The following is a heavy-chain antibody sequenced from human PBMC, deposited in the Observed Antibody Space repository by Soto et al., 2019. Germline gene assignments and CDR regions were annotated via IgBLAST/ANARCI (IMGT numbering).Heavy chain of an antibody. CDR1: GGSISSYY. J-gene: IGHJ4*02. CDR3: ARDSGNYNWNDGYFDY. V-gene: IGHV4-59*01. Sequence: QVQLQESGPGLVKPSETLSLTCTVSGGSISSYYWSWIRQPPGKGLEGIGYIYYSGSTNYNPSLKSRVTISVDTSKNQFSLKLSSVTAADTAVYYCARDSGNYNWNDGYFDYWGQGTLVTVSS. D-gene: IGHD1-20*01. CDR2: IYYSGST.